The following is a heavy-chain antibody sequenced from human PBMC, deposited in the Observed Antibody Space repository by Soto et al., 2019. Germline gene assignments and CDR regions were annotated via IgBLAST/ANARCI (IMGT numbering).Heavy chain of an antibody. J-gene: IGHJ5*02. CDR2: INAGNGNT. CDR1: GYIFTRYA. CDR3: TRESLSIPGVLTPYNWFDP. V-gene: IGHV1-3*01. Sequence: GASVKVSCKASGYIFTRYAVHWVRQAPGQRLEWMGSINAGNGNTRYSKNFKGRVTIIRDTSANTAYMELSSLRSEDTALYFCTRESLSIPGVLTPYNWFDPWGQGTLDTVSS. D-gene: IGHD3-3*01.